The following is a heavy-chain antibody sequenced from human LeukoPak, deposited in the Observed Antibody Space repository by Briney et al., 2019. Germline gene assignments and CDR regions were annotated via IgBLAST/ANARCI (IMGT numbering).Heavy chain of an antibody. D-gene: IGHD6-19*01. Sequence: PSETLSLTCTVSGGSISSYHWSWIRQPPGKGLEWIGYIYYSGSTNYNPSLKSRVTISVDTSKNQFSLKLSSVTAADTAVYYCARERIAVAETYYYYGMDVWGQGTTVTVSS. CDR1: GGSISSYH. CDR3: ARERIAVAETYYYYGMDV. CDR2: IYYSGST. J-gene: IGHJ6*02. V-gene: IGHV4-59*01.